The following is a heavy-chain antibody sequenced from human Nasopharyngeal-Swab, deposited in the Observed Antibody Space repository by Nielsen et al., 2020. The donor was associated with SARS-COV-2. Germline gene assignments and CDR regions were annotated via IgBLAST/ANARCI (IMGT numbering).Heavy chain of an antibody. Sequence: GESLKTPCAASGFTFSSYAMSWVRQAPGKGLEWVSAISGSGGSTYYADSVKGRFTISRDNSKNTLYLQMNSLRAEDTAVYYCAKDPYYDFWSGYDAFDIWGQGTMVTVSP. D-gene: IGHD3-3*01. J-gene: IGHJ3*02. CDR1: GFTFSSYA. V-gene: IGHV3-23*01. CDR2: ISGSGGST. CDR3: AKDPYYDFWSGYDAFDI.